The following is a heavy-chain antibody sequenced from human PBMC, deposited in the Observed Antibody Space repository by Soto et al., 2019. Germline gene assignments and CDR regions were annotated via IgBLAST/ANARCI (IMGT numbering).Heavy chain of an antibody. CDR1: GYTFTCYY. CDR2: INPNSGGT. Sequence: ASVKVSCKASGYTFTCYYMHWVRQAPGQGLEWMGWINPNSGGTNYAQKFQGWVTMTRDTSISTAYMELSRLRSDDTAVYYCARVAEQWLNYYFDYWGQGNLVTVS. D-gene: IGHD6-19*01. CDR3: ARVAEQWLNYYFDY. V-gene: IGHV1-2*04. J-gene: IGHJ4*02.